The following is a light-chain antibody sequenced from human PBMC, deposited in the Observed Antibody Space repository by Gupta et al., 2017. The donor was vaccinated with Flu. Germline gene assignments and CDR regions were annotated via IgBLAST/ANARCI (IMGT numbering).Light chain of an antibody. CDR1: SSNNGAGYD. CDR2: GDT. CDR3: QSYDSSLSGPVV. Sequence: TITCTGSSSNNGAGYDVHWYQQLPGSAPKLLIYGDTNRPSGVPDRFSGSKSGTSASLAITGLQAEDEAYYYCQSYDSSLSGPVVFGGGTKLTVL. V-gene: IGLV1-40*01. J-gene: IGLJ3*02.